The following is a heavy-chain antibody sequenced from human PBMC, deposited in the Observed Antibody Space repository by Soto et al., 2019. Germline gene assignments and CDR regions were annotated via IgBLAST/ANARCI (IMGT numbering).Heavy chain of an antibody. CDR1: GGSFSTYP. CDR2: IIPLFGTT. V-gene: IGHV1-69*13. D-gene: IGHD3-10*02. J-gene: IGHJ5*02. Sequence: VASVKVSCKASGGSFSTYPLSWVRQAPDQGLEWLGDIIPLFGTTNYAQKFQGRVTITADDSTSTAYMELSSLTSADTAVYYCAMNVDSGYYVRWFDPWGQGTLVTVSS. CDR3: AMNVDSGYYVRWFDP.